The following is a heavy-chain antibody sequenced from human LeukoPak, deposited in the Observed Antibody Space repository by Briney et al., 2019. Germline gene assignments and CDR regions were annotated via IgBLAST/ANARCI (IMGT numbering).Heavy chain of an antibody. CDR3: AIFGVVTNRWALDY. D-gene: IGHD3-3*01. CDR1: GGSISSGGYY. J-gene: IGHJ4*02. Sequence: SQTLSLTCTVSGGSISSGGYYWSWIRQHPGKGLEWIGYINYSGNIYYSPSLKSRVIISVDTSKNQFSLKLSSVTAADTAVYYCAIFGVVTNRWALDYWGQGTLVTVSS. V-gene: IGHV4-31*03. CDR2: INYSGNI.